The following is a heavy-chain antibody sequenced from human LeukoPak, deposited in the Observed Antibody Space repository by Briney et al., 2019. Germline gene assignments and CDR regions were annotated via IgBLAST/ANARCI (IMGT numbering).Heavy chain of an antibody. CDR1: GFTLSNYW. Sequence: GGSLTLSCLASGFTLSNYWMSWVRQAPGKGLEWVANIKQDGSEKYYVDSVKGRVTISRDIAKKSLYLQMNSLRAEDTAVYYCARYAYYYASGSYPSTERVFDYWGQGTLVTVSS. CDR3: ARYAYYYASGSYPSTERVFDY. V-gene: IGHV3-7*01. D-gene: IGHD3-10*01. J-gene: IGHJ4*02. CDR2: IKQDGSEK.